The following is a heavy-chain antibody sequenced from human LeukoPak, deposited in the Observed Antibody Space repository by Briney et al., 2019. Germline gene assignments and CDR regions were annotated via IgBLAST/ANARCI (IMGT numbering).Heavy chain of an antibody. Sequence: GGSLRLSCAASGFTFSSYGMHWVRQAPGKGLEWVAFIRYDGSNKYYAVSVKGRFTISRDNTKNTLYLQMNSLRTEDTAVYYCAKDMGYTFGHAFDYWGQGTLVTVSS. CDR3: AKDMGYTFGHAFDY. V-gene: IGHV3-30*02. CDR2: IRYDGSNK. J-gene: IGHJ4*02. D-gene: IGHD5-18*01. CDR1: GFTFSSYG.